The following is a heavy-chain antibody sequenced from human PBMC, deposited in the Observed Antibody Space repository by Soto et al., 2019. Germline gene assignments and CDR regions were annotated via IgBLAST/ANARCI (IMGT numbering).Heavy chain of an antibody. V-gene: IGHV3-33*06. J-gene: IGHJ6*04. D-gene: IGHD3-10*01. CDR2: LWFDGSNE. CDR3: AKVRYASESFDSEEAPYGVDV. CDR1: GFPFSRYD. Sequence: LRLSCAASGFPFSRYDMHWVRQAPGKGLEWVAVLWFDGSNEYYADSVQGRFTISRDNSKNTLYLQMDSLRAEDTAVYYCAKVRYASESFDSEEAPYGVDVCGEGITVTVSS.